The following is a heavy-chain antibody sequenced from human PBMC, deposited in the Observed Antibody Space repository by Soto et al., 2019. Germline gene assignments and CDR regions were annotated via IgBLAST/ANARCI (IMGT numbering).Heavy chain of an antibody. D-gene: IGHD2-15*01. CDR2: ISSSSSYI. CDR1: GFTFSSYS. CDR3: ARDWSRYCSGGSCYPEAFDI. J-gene: IGHJ3*02. V-gene: IGHV3-21*01. Sequence: EVQLVESGGGLVKPGGSLRLSCAASGFTFSSYSMNWVRQAPGKGLEWVSSISSSSSYIYYADSVKGRFTISRDNANNSLYLQMNSLRAEDTAVYYCARDWSRYCSGGSCYPEAFDIWGQGTMVTVSS.